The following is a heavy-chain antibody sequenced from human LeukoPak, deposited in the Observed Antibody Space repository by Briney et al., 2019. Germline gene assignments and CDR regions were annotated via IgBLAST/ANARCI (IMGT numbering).Heavy chain of an antibody. CDR2: ISYDGSNK. Sequence: PGGSLRPSCAASGFTFSSYAMHWVRQAPGKGLEWVAVISYDGSNKYYADSVKGRFTISRGNSENTLYLQMNSLRAEDTAVYYCAREGDLGYCSSTSCYEFDYWGQGTLVTVSS. CDR3: AREGDLGYCSSTSCYEFDY. CDR1: GFTFSSYA. V-gene: IGHV3-30*04. D-gene: IGHD2-2*01. J-gene: IGHJ4*02.